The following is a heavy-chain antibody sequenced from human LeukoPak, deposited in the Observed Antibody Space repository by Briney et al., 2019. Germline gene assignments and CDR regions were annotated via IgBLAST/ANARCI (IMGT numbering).Heavy chain of an antibody. J-gene: IGHJ4*02. CDR3: AKDPELEGLLGETNFDY. V-gene: IGHV3-23*01. Sequence: GGSLRLSCAASGFTFSSYAMSWVRQAPGKGLEWVSAISGSGGSTYYAGSVKGRFTISRDNSKNTLYLQMNSLRAEDTAVYYCAKDPELEGLLGETNFDYWGQGTLVTVSS. CDR2: ISGSGGST. CDR1: GFTFSSYA. D-gene: IGHD1-1*01.